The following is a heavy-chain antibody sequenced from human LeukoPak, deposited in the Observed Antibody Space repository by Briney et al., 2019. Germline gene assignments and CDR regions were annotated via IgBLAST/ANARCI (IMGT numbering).Heavy chain of an antibody. J-gene: IGHJ4*02. Sequence: SETLSLTCTVSGGSIGSYYWNWIRQAPGKGLEWIGYIHYSGSTNHNSSLKSRVTLSVDTSRNQYSLKLSSVTAADTAVYYCARDGVAGGFDYWGQGTLVTVSS. V-gene: IGHV4-59*01. CDR3: ARDGVAGGFDY. D-gene: IGHD6-19*01. CDR1: GGSIGSYY. CDR2: IHYSGST.